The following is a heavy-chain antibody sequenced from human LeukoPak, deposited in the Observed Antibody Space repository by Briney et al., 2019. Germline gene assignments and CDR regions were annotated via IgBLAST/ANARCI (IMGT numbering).Heavy chain of an antibody. J-gene: IGHJ4*02. V-gene: IGHV4-39*01. CDR1: GGSISSNSYY. Sequence: PSEALSLTCTASGGSISSNSYYWGWIRQPPEKGLEWIVSIYYSGSTYYNPSRKSRVTISEKTSKNQFSLKLSSVTAADTSVYYCARLLEWLSPLDYWGQGTLVTVSS. CDR3: ARLLEWLSPLDY. D-gene: IGHD3-3*01. CDR2: IYYSGST.